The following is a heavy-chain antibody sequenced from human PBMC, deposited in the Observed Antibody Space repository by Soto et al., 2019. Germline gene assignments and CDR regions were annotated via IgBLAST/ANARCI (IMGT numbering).Heavy chain of an antibody. CDR2: IKSKTDGGST. D-gene: IGHD5-18*01. Sequence: EVQLVESGGGLVKPGGSLRLSCAASGFTFSNAWMNWVRQAPGKGLEWVGHIKSKTDGGSTDYAAPVKGRFTISRDDSENTLYLQMNSLKTDDTAVYYCTTDRDVDTAMVTWGQGTLVTVSS. CDR1: GFTFSNAW. J-gene: IGHJ5*02. V-gene: IGHV3-15*07. CDR3: TTDRDVDTAMVT.